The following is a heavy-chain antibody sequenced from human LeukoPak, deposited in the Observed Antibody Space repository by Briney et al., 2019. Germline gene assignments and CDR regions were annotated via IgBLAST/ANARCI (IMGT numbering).Heavy chain of an antibody. CDR2: IYYSGST. J-gene: IGHJ4*02. CDR1: GGSISSYY. D-gene: IGHD2-2*01. CDR3: ASFYCSSTSCQFDY. Sequence: SETLSLTCTVSGGSISSYYWSWIRQPPGKGLEWIGYIYYSGSTNYNPSLKSRVTISVDTSKNQFSLKLSSVTAADTAVYYCASFYCSSTSCQFDYWGQGTLVTVSS. V-gene: IGHV4-59*13.